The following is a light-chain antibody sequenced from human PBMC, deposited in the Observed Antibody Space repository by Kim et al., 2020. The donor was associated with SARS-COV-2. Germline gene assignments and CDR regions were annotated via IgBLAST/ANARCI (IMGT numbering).Light chain of an antibody. CDR1: NNNVGNQG. CDR2: RNN. CDR3: SAWDNSLSAWV. Sequence: LTQPPSVSKGLRQTATLTCTGNNNNVGNQGAAWLQQHQGHPPKLLSYRNNNRPSGISERLSASRSGNTASLTITGLQPEDEADYYCSAWDNSLSAWVFGGGTQLTVL. V-gene: IGLV10-54*01. J-gene: IGLJ3*02.